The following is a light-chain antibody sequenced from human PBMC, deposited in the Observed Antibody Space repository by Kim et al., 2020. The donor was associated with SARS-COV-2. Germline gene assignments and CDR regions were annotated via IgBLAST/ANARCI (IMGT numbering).Light chain of an antibody. CDR2: GAS. V-gene: IGKV3-20*01. CDR1: QTVNSSY. J-gene: IGKJ1*01. Sequence: FSPGESATLSCRSGQTVNSSYLAWYQQTACQATRLLIYGASTRAADIPDRLSGSGSGTDFTLTISGLGPEDFAVYYCHQYGSSPWTSGHGTKLEI. CDR3: HQYGSSPWT.